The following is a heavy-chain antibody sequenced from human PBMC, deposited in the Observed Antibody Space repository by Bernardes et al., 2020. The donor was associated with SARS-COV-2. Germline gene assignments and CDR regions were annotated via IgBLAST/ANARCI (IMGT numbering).Heavy chain of an antibody. V-gene: IGHV4-59*01. CDR1: GGSITSSY. CDR3: ARDPGLFFTGSFDS. J-gene: IGHJ4*02. CDR2: VYHIGST. Sequence: SETLSLTCTVSGGSITSSYWSWIRQPPGKGLEWIGYVYHIGSTSYNPSLESRVTISRDTSNSQFSLKLRSVTAADTALYYCARDPGLFFTGSFDSWGQGTLV.